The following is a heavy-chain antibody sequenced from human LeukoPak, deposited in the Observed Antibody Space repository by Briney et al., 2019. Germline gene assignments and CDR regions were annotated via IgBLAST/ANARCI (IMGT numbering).Heavy chain of an antibody. D-gene: IGHD1-26*01. Sequence: TGGSLRLSCAASGFTFSSYSMNWVRQAPGKGLEWVSSISSSSSYIYYADSVKGRFTISRDNAKNSLYLQMNSLRDEDTAVYYCARDLGGSYGGGGAFDIWGQGTMVTVSS. CDR3: ARDLGGSYGGGGAFDI. CDR1: GFTFSSYS. V-gene: IGHV3-21*01. J-gene: IGHJ3*02. CDR2: ISSSSSYI.